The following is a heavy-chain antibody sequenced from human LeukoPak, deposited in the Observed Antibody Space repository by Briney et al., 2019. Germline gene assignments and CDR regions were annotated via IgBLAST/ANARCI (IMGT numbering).Heavy chain of an antibody. V-gene: IGHV3-30*04. Sequence: GGSLRLSCAASGFTFSTYTMHWVRQAPGKGLEWVAVISYDGSNKYYADSVKGRFIISRDNSKNTLYLQMNSLRSEDTAVYYCANAHRRYYDSSGYHEDSFDIWGQGTMVTVSS. J-gene: IGHJ3*02. CDR3: ANAHRRYYDSSGYHEDSFDI. CDR1: GFTFSTYT. CDR2: ISYDGSNK. D-gene: IGHD3-22*01.